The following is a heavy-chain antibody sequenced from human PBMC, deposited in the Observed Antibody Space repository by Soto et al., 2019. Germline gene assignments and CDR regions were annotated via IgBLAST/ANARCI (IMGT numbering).Heavy chain of an antibody. Sequence: EVQLLESGGGLVQPGGSLRLSCAASGFTFSSYAMTWVRQAPGKGLEWVSVLSGSGVSTYYADSVKGRFTIPRDNSKNTLYLQMNSLRAEDTAVYYCAKGGASKDYYDTSGYYLYYYYAMDIWGQGTTVTVSS. D-gene: IGHD3-22*01. J-gene: IGHJ6*02. V-gene: IGHV3-23*01. CDR1: GFTFSSYA. CDR3: AKGGASKDYYDTSGYYLYYYYAMDI. CDR2: LSGSGVST.